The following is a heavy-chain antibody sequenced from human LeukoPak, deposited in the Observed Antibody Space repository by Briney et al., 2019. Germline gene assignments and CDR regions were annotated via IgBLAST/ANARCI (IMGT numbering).Heavy chain of an antibody. CDR3: AKKLGGDFQIPYYFDY. V-gene: IGHV3-11*03. D-gene: IGHD2-21*02. CDR2: ISGGSEYI. Sequence: GGSLRLSCAASGFSISDYYMAWIRQGPGKGLEWLSYISGGSEYIAYADSVKGRFTISRDNDKQSLSLQMNSLRAEDTAVHYCAKKLGGDFQIPYYFDYWGQGTLVTVSS. CDR1: GFSISDYY. J-gene: IGHJ4*02.